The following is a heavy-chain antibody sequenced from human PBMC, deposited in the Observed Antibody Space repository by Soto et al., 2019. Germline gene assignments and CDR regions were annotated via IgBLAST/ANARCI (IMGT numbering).Heavy chain of an antibody. CDR2: INPKSGGT. J-gene: IGHJ6*02. Sequence: ASVKVSCKASVYTFTSYYIHWVRQAPGQGLEWLGRINPKSGGTSTAQKFQGWVTMTTDTSISTASMELTRLTSDDTAIYYCARGDSTDCSNGVCSFFYNHDMDVWGQGTTVTVSS. V-gene: IGHV1-2*04. D-gene: IGHD2-8*01. CDR1: VYTFTSYY. CDR3: ARGDSTDCSNGVCSFFYNHDMDV.